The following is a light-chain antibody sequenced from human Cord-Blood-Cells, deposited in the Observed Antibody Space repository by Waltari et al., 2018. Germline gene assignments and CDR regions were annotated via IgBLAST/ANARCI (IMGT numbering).Light chain of an antibody. CDR2: DVS. CDR3: CSYAGSYTYV. V-gene: IGLV2-11*01. Sequence: HSARTRTRSVSGSPGQSVTIPCARTSSDVGGVNKVSWYQAHPDKASKLMIYDVSKRPSGVPYRFSGSKSGNTASLTISGLQAEDEADYYCCSYAGSYTYVFGTGTKVTVL. CDR1: SSDVGGVNK. J-gene: IGLJ1*01.